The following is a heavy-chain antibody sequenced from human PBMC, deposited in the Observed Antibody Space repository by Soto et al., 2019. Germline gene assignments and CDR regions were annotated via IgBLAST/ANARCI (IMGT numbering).Heavy chain of an antibody. CDR1: GFTFSSYW. V-gene: IGHV3-74*01. Sequence: PGGSLRLSCAASGFTFSSYWMHWVRQAPGKGLVWVSRINSDGSSTSYADSVKGRFTISRDNAKNTLYLQMNSLRAEDTAVYYCARDPGFCSSTSCYANYFDDWGQGTLVTVSS. D-gene: IGHD2-2*01. J-gene: IGHJ4*02. CDR3: ARDPGFCSSTSCYANYFDD. CDR2: INSDGSST.